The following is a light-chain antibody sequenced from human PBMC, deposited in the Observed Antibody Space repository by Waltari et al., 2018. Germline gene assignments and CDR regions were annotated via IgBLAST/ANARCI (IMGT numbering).Light chain of an antibody. CDR1: QSDLYSSNNKNY. V-gene: IGKV4-1*01. J-gene: IGKJ1*01. CDR3: QQYYAIPRT. Sequence: DIVMTQSPDSLAVSLGERATINCKSSQSDLYSSNNKNYLAWYQQRPGQPPKLLIYWASTRESGVPDRFSGSGSGTDFTLTISSLLAEDVAVYYCQQYYAIPRTFGQVTKVEIK. CDR2: WAS.